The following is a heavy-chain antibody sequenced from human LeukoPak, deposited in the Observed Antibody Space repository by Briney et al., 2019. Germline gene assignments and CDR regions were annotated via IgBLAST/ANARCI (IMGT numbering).Heavy chain of an antibody. Sequence: SVKVSCKASGGTFSSYAISWVRQAPGQGLEWMGRIIPIFGIANYAQKFQGRVTITADKSTSTAYMELSSLRSEDTAVYYCARESGGDRYYYYGMDVWGQGTTVTVSS. J-gene: IGHJ6*02. CDR1: GGTFSSYA. CDR2: IIPIFGIA. V-gene: IGHV1-69*04. D-gene: IGHD4-17*01. CDR3: ARESGGDRYYYYGMDV.